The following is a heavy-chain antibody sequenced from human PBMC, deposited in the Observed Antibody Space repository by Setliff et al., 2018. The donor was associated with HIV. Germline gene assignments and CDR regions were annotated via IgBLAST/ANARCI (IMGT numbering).Heavy chain of an antibody. V-gene: IGHV4-4*07. CDR3: ARDPTTGVDY. CDR2: ISISGDT. J-gene: IGHJ4*02. Sequence: PSETLSLTCTVSGGSVTSCYWSWIRQPAGKRLEWIRRISISGDTNYNPSLKSRATMSLDTSKNQFSLKLNSVTAADTAMYYCARDPTTGVDYWGQGTLVTVSS. CDR1: GGSVTSCY. D-gene: IGHD4-4*01.